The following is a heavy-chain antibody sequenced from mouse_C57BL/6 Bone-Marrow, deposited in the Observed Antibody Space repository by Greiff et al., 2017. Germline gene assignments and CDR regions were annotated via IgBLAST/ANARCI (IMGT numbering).Heavy chain of an antibody. Sequence: VQLQQSGAELVRPGASVTLSCKASGYTFTDYEMHWVKQTPVHGLEWIGAIDPETGGTAYNQTFKGKAILTADKSSSTAYMELRSLTSVDSAVYYCTVTSVVATNFDYWGQGTTLTVSS. CDR3: TVTSVVATNFDY. CDR2: IDPETGGT. J-gene: IGHJ2*01. V-gene: IGHV1-15*01. CDR1: GYTFTDYE. D-gene: IGHD1-1*01.